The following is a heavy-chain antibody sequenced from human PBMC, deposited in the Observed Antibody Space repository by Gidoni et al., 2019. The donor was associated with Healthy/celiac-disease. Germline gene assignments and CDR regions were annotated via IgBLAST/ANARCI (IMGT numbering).Heavy chain of an antibody. J-gene: IGHJ4*02. CDR2: ISSSSSYI. CDR1: GFTVSSYS. D-gene: IGHD2-2*02. V-gene: IGHV3-21*01. Sequence: EVQLVESGGGLVKPGGSLRLSCAASGFTVSSYSMNWVRQAPGKGLEWVSSISSSSSYIYYADSVKGRFTISRDNAKNSLYLQMNSLRAEDTAVYYCARGETCSSTSCYIPFYWGQGALVTVSS. CDR3: ARGETCSSTSCYIPFY.